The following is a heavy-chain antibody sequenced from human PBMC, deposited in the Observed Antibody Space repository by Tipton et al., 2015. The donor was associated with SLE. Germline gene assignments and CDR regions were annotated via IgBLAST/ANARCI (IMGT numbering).Heavy chain of an antibody. CDR1: GGSISSYY. CDR2: IYYSGST. J-gene: IGHJ4*02. V-gene: IGHV4-59*01. CDR3: ARYAGTTGFDY. D-gene: IGHD4-17*01. Sequence: LRLSCTVSGGSISSYYWSWIRQPPGKGLEWIGYIYYSGSTNYNPSLKRRVTISVDTSKNQFSLKLSSVTAAATAVYYCARYAGTTGFDYWGQGTLVTVSS.